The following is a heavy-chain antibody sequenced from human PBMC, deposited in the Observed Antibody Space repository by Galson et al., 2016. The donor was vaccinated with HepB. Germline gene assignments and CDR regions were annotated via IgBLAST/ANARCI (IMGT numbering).Heavy chain of an antibody. J-gene: IGHJ6*02. Sequence: SLRLSCAASGFIVSNDYMNWVRQAPGKGLEWLSVSYADGRKYYAESVRGRFTISRDNSKNTLFLQMNNLSAEDTAVYYCARDPGFRNGMNVLGQGTTVTVSS. V-gene: IGHV3-53*01. CDR2: SYADGRK. CDR1: GFIVSNDY. CDR3: ARDPGFRNGMNV.